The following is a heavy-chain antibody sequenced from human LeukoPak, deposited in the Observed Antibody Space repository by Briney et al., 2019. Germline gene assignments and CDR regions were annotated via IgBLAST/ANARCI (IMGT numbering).Heavy chain of an antibody. CDR1: GFTFSSYG. Sequence: GGSLRLSCAASGFTFSSYGMHWVRQAPGKGLEGVAVIWYDGSNKYYADSVKGRFTISRDNSKNTLYLQMNSLRAEDTAVYYCARMNVAYNWFDPWGQGTLVTVSS. CDR3: ARMNVAYNWFDP. D-gene: IGHD1-1*01. J-gene: IGHJ5*02. V-gene: IGHV3-33*01. CDR2: IWYDGSNK.